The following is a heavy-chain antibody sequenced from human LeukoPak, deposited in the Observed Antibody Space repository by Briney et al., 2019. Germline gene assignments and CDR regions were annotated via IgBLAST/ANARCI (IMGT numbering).Heavy chain of an antibody. D-gene: IGHD3-22*01. CDR3: AKDKDSSGYYYSDI. V-gene: IGHV3-30*18. CDR2: ISYDGSNK. CDR1: GFTFSSYG. Sequence: GGSLRLSCAASGFTFSSYGMHWVRQAPGKGLEWVAVISYDGSNKYYADSMKGRFTISRDNSKNTLYLQMNSLRAEDTAVYYCAKDKDSSGYYYSDIWGQGTMVTVSS. J-gene: IGHJ3*02.